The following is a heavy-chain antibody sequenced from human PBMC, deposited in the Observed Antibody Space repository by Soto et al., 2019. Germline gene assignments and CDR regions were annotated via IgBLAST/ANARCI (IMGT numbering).Heavy chain of an antibody. CDR1: GYTFTSYY. J-gene: IGHJ4*02. Sequence: GASVKVSCKASGYTFTSYYMHWVRQAPGQGLEWMGIINPSGGSTSYAQKFQGRVTMTRDTSTSTVYMELSSLRSEDTAVYYCAKDRLAQNAYSSGPPCDYWGQGTLVTVSS. CDR3: AKDRLAQNAYSSGPPCDY. V-gene: IGHV1-46*01. CDR2: INPSGGST. D-gene: IGHD6-19*01.